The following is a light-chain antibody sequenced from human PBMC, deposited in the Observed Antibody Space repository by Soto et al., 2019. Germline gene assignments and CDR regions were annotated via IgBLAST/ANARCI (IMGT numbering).Light chain of an antibody. V-gene: IGKV3-20*01. CDR1: QSSTTR. Sequence: ELVMTQSPATLSVSPGGRATLSSRASQSSTTRSSCHQQTPRHPPLLLIAGSSVRASSLPVRISGSASGTYFTLTISRLEPEVFALYYCQHYGGSPITFGLGTRLEIK. CDR3: QHYGGSPIT. CDR2: GSS. J-gene: IGKJ5*01.